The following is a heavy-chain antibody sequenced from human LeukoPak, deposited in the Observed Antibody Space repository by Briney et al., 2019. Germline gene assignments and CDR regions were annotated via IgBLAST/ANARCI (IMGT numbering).Heavy chain of an antibody. CDR1: GGSISSGSYY. CDR2: IYTSGST. CDR3: ARPGDYYDSSGYYPLGY. J-gene: IGHJ4*02. V-gene: IGHV4-61*02. Sequence: SETLSLTCTVSGGSISSGSYYWSWIRQPAGKGLEWIGRIYTSGSTNYNPSLKSRVTISVDTSKNQFSLKLSSVTAADTAVYYCARPGDYYDSSGYYPLGYWGQGTLVTVSS. D-gene: IGHD3-22*01.